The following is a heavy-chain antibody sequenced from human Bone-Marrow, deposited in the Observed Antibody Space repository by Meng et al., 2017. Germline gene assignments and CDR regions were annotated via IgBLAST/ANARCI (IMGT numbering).Heavy chain of an antibody. CDR1: GASISSSSLP. CDR2: ISNTGST. V-gene: IGHV4-39*07. Sequence: ETLSLTCTVSGASISSSSLPWGRVRQPPGKGLEWIGTISNTGSTHYNPSLESRDSLSMDTSKNHVSLQLSFVTAADTAVYYCVRDVTLDYSNRGVYDFWGQGTLVTVSS. J-gene: IGHJ4*02. CDR3: VRDVTLDYSNRGVYDF. D-gene: IGHD3-22*01.